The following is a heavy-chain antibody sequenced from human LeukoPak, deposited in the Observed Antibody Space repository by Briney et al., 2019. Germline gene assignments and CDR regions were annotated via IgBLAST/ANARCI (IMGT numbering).Heavy chain of an antibody. D-gene: IGHD4-17*01. J-gene: IGHJ4*02. V-gene: IGHV1-69*13. CDR3: ARGTDYGDLFDY. Sequence: GASVKVSCKASGGTFSSYAISWVRQAPGQGLEWMGGIIPIFGTANYAQKFQGRVTITADESTSTAYMELSSLRSEDTAVYYCARGTDYGDLFDYWGQGTLVTVSS. CDR2: IIPIFGTA. CDR1: GGTFSSYA.